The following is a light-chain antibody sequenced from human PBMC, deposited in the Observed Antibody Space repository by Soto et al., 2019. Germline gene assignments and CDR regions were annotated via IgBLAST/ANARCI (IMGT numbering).Light chain of an antibody. CDR2: GAS. CDR3: QQYTNGPPYT. Sequence: EIVLTQSPGTLSLSPGERATLSCRASQSVRTSYLAWYQQKPGQAPRLLIYGASSRATGIPDRFSGSGSGTDFTLTISRLEPEDSAVYYCQQYTNGPPYTFGQGTKLEIK. J-gene: IGKJ2*01. V-gene: IGKV3-20*01. CDR1: QSVRTSY.